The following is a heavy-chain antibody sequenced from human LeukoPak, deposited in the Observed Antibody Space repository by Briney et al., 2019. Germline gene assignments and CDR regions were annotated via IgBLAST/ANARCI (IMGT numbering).Heavy chain of an antibody. J-gene: IGHJ4*02. CDR3: AKSNYSDRSATGDY. D-gene: IGHD3-22*01. CDR2: IYSGGST. Sequence: GGSLRLSCAASGVILSDHYMSWVRQAPGKGLEWGAVIYSGGSTYYTASVKGRFTISRDNSKNTVYLKMNSLRAVHTAVYYCAKSNYSDRSATGDYWGQGTQVTVSS. V-gene: IGHV3-53*01. CDR1: GVILSDHY.